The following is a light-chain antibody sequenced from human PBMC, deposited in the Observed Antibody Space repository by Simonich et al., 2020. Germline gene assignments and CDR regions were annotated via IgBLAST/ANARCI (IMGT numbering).Light chain of an antibody. CDR2: EGS. CDR1: SSDVGSYNL. Sequence: QSALTQPASVSGSPGQSITISCTGTSSDVGSYNLVSWYKQHPGKAPILMIYEGSKLPSVVSNRFSGSKSGNTAALTISGLQAEDEADYYCCSYAGSSTWVFGGGTKLTVL. J-gene: IGLJ3*02. CDR3: CSYAGSSTWV. V-gene: IGLV2-23*01.